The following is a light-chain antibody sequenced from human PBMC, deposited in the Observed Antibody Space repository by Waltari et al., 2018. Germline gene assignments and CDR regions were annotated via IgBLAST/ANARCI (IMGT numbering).Light chain of an antibody. Sequence: IVFTQSPGTLSLSPGERATLSSRASQSVGGTLALYQQKPGQAPRLLMYGASIRAPGTPDRFSATGSGTDFSLTISRLEPEDFAVYYCQHYVRLPATFGQGTKVEIK. V-gene: IGKV3-20*01. CDR2: GAS. J-gene: IGKJ1*01. CDR1: QSVGGT. CDR3: QHYVRLPAT.